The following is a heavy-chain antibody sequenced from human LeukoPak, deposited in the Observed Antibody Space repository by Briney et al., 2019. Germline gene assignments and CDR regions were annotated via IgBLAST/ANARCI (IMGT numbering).Heavy chain of an antibody. CDR1: GFTFSSYE. Sequence: GGSLRLSCAASGFTFSSYEMNWVRQAPGKGLEWVSYISSSGSTIYYADSVKGRFTISRDNAKNSLYLQMNSLRAEDTAVYYCARSFSDYVWGSYRFRNYFDYWGQGTLVTVSS. J-gene: IGHJ4*02. V-gene: IGHV3-48*03. CDR3: ARSFSDYVWGSYRFRNYFDY. CDR2: ISSSGSTI. D-gene: IGHD3-16*02.